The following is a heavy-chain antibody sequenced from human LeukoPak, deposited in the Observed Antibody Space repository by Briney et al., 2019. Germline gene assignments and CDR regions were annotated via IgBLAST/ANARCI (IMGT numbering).Heavy chain of an antibody. CDR1: GASISSSNW. V-gene: IGHV4-4*02. CDR3: ARELVAMLSADYGMDV. CDR2: IHHSGST. Sequence: SETLSLTCSVSGASISSSNWWSWVRQPPGKGLEWIGEIHHSGSTNYNPSLKSRVTISVDKSRNHFSLKLSSVTAADTAVYYCARELVAMLSADYGMDVWGQGTTVTVSS. J-gene: IGHJ6*02. D-gene: IGHD2-8*01.